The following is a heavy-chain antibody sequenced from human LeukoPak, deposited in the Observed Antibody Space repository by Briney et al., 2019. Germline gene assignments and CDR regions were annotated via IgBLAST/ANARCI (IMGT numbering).Heavy chain of an antibody. V-gene: IGHV4-59*01. J-gene: IGHJ4*02. CDR1: GGSFSGYY. D-gene: IGHD3-10*01. CDR3: ATRGSGSGSYLPPAFDY. CDR2: IYYSGST. Sequence: SETLSLTCAVYGGSFSGYYWSWIRQPPGKGLEWIGYIYYSGSTNYNPSLKSRVTISVETSKNQFSLKLSSVTAEDTAVYYCATRGSGSGSYLPPAFDYWGQGTLVTVSS.